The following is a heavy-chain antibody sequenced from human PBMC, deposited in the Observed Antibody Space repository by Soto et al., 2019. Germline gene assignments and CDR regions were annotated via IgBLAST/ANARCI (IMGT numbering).Heavy chain of an antibody. CDR1: GFTFSSYG. D-gene: IGHD3-10*01. V-gene: IGHV3-33*01. J-gene: IGHJ4*02. Sequence: GGSLRLSCAASGFTFSSYGMHWVRQAPGKWLEWVAVIWYDGSNKYYADSVKGRFTISRDNSKNTLYLQMNSLRAEDTAVYYCAREFPDGYYFDYWGQGXLITVYS. CDR3: AREFPDGYYFDY. CDR2: IWYDGSNK.